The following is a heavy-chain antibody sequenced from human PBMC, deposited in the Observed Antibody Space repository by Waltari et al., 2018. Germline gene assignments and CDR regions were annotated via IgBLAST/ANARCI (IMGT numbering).Heavy chain of an antibody. CDR2: IYTSGST. CDR3: ARDAGDFWSGYPSTD. V-gene: IGHV4-4*07. D-gene: IGHD3-3*01. J-gene: IGHJ4*02. Sequence: QVQLQESGPGLVKPSETLSLTCTVSGGSLSSYYWSWIRQPAGKGLEWIGRIYTSGSTNYNPSLKSRVTMSVDTSKNQFSLKLSSVTAADTAVYYCARDAGDFWSGYPSTDWGQGTLVTVSS. CDR1: GGSLSSYY.